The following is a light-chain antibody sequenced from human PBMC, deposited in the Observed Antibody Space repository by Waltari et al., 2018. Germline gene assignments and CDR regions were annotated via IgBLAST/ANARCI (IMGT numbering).Light chain of an antibody. J-gene: IGKJ4*01. CDR1: QSVSSR. CDR3: LQRGNWPLT. CDR2: GAS. Sequence: IVMTQSPVTLSLSKAQSASLSCRASQSVSSRLAWYQQKPGQAPRLLIYGASNRATGIPDRFSGSGSGTDFTLTISSLEPEDVAVYYCLQRGNWPLTFGGGTKVEIK. V-gene: IGKV3-15*01.